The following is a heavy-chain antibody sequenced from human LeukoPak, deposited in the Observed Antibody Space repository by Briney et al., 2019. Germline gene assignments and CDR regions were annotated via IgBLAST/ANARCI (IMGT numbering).Heavy chain of an antibody. D-gene: IGHD3-10*01. CDR1: GFTFSSHW. CDR2: INRAGIST. J-gene: IGHJ4*02. Sequence: GGSLRLSCAASGFTFSSHWMPWVRQAPGKGLGWVSRINRAGISTSYADSVKGRFTISRDNAKNSLYLQMNSLRVEDTAVYYCARVAKYYYGSETYYFFEHWGQGTPVTASS. CDR3: ARVAKYYYGSETYYFFEH. V-gene: IGHV3-74*01.